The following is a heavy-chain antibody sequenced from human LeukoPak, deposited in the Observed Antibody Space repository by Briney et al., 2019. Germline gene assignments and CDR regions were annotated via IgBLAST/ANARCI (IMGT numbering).Heavy chain of an antibody. Sequence: GGSLRLSCVASGFTFSSYGMHWVRQAPGKGLEWVAVIWYDGSNKYYADSVKGRFTISRDNSKNTLYLQMNSLRAEDTAVYYCARDSRDSSGYSWYYYYGMDVWGQGTTVTVSS. CDR1: GFTFSSYG. V-gene: IGHV3-33*01. D-gene: IGHD3-22*01. CDR2: IWYDGSNK. J-gene: IGHJ6*02. CDR3: ARDSRDSSGYSWYYYYGMDV.